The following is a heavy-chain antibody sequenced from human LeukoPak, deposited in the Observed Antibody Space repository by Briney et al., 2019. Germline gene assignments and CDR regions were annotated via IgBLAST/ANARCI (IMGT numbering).Heavy chain of an antibody. J-gene: IGHJ4*02. Sequence: KSSETLSLTCTVSGGSISSDYWSWIRQPPGKGLEWIGYIYYSGSTNYNPSLKSRVTISVDTSKNQFSLKLSSVTAADTAVYYCARGPFGYSSGWYFYLDYWGQGTLVTVSS. D-gene: IGHD6-19*01. CDR2: IYYSGST. CDR1: GGSISSDY. CDR3: ARGPFGYSSGWYFYLDY. V-gene: IGHV4-59*01.